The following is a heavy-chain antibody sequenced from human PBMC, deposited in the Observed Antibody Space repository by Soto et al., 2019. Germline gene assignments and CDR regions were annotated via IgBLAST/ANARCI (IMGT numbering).Heavy chain of an antibody. CDR2: IWYDGSNK. J-gene: IGHJ5*02. V-gene: IGHV3-33*01. CDR3: ARDQRQYQLLEGPWFDP. D-gene: IGHD2-2*01. CDR1: GFTFSSYG. Sequence: QVQLVESGGGVVQPGRSLRLYCAASGFTFSSYGMHWVRQAPGKGLEWVAVIWYDGSNKYYADSVKGRFTISRDNSKNTLYLQMNSLRAEDTAVYYCARDQRQYQLLEGPWFDPWGQGTLVTVSS.